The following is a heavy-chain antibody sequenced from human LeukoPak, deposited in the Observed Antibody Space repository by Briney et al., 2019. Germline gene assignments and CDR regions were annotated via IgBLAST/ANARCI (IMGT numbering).Heavy chain of an antibody. CDR2: ISYDGSNK. J-gene: IGHJ1*01. CDR1: GFTFSSYA. Sequence: GRSLRLSCAASGFTFSSYAMHWVRQAPGKGLEWVAVISYDGSNKYYADSVKGRFTISRDNSKNTLYLQMNSLRAEDTAVYYCARDQTVYWNYDTYFQHWGQGTLVTVSS. V-gene: IGHV3-30*07. CDR3: ARDQTVYWNYDTYFQH. D-gene: IGHD1-7*01.